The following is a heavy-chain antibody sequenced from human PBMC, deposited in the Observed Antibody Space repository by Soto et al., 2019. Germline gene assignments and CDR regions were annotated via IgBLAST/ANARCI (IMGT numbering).Heavy chain of an antibody. CDR2: ISSGSII. CDR3: ARVNGYYYYGMDV. D-gene: IGHD3-22*01. CDR1: GFTFSDSY. J-gene: IGHJ6*02. V-gene: IGHV3-11*01. Sequence: GGSLRLSCAASGFTFSDSYMSWIRQAPGKGLEWVSDISSGSIIYYADSVKGRFTISRDNAKNSLYLQMNSLRAEDTAVYYCARVNGYYYYGMDVWGQGT.